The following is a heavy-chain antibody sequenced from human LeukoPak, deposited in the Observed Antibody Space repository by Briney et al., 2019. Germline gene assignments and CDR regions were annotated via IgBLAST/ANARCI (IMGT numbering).Heavy chain of an antibody. J-gene: IGHJ4*02. V-gene: IGHV3-30*18. CDR3: AKDLRHYYDSSGNIDY. D-gene: IGHD3-22*01. CDR1: GFTFSSYG. Sequence: GGSLRLSCAASGFTFSSYGMHRVRQAPGKGLEWVAVISYDGSNKYYADSVKGRFTISRDNSKNTLYLQMNSLRAEDTAVYYCAKDLRHYYDSSGNIDYWGQGTLVTVSS. CDR2: ISYDGSNK.